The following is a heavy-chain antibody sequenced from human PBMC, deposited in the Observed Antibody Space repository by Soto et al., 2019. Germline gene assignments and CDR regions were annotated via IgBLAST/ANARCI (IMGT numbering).Heavy chain of an antibody. D-gene: IGHD3-16*02. CDR3: ARGGRNYDYVWGSYRPSEGFDY. V-gene: IGHV4-34*01. CDR2: INHSGST. CDR1: GGSFSGYY. J-gene: IGHJ4*02. Sequence: KTWETLSLTCAVYGGSFSGYYWSWIRQPPGKGLEWIGEINHSGSTNYNPSLKSRVTISVDTSKNQFSLKLSSVTAADTAVYYCARGGRNYDYVWGSYRPSEGFDYWGQGTLVTVSS.